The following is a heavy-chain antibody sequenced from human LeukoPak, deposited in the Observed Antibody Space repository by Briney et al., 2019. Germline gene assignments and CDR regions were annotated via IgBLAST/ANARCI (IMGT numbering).Heavy chain of an antibody. D-gene: IGHD1-26*01. CDR3: ARGGSQEAFFSSGFDP. V-gene: IGHV4-59*11. CDR1: GGSISSHY. CDR2: IYYRGST. Sequence: SETLSLTSTVSGGSISSHYWSWIRQPPGKGLEWIGYIYYRGSTNYNPSLKSRVTISIDTSKNQFSLKPSSVTAADTAVYYCARGGSQEAFFSSGFDPWGQGTLVTVSS. J-gene: IGHJ5*02.